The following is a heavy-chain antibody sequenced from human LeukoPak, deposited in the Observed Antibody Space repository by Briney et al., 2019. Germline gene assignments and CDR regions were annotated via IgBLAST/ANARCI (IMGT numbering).Heavy chain of an antibody. CDR2: INHSGST. Sequence: SETLSLTCAVYGGSFSGYYWSWIRQPPGKGLEWIGEINHSGSTNYNPSLKSRVTISVDTSKNQFSLKLSSVTAADTAVYYCARRPYYDILTGHDLNFDSWGQGTLVTVSS. D-gene: IGHD3-9*01. CDR3: ARRPYYDILTGHDLNFDS. J-gene: IGHJ4*02. CDR1: GGSFSGYY. V-gene: IGHV4-34*01.